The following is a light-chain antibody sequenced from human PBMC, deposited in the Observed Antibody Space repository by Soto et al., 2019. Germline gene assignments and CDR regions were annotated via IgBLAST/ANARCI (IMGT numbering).Light chain of an antibody. CDR3: SSYSSGSTLYV. Sequence: QSALTQPASVSGSPGQSITISCTGTSSDVSGYNYVSWYHHHPGKAPKLMIYDVSVRPSGVSNRFSGSKSGNTASLTISGLQAEDEAAYYCSSYSSGSTLYVFGTGTKLTVL. CDR2: DVS. V-gene: IGLV2-14*03. J-gene: IGLJ1*01. CDR1: SSDVSGYNY.